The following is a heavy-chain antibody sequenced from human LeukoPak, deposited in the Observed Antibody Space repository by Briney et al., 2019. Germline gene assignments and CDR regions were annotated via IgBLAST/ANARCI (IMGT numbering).Heavy chain of an antibody. J-gene: IGHJ4*02. CDR2: IYYSGST. CDR3: VRAPSRLTKPDY. V-gene: IGHV4-59*01. CDR1: GGSITNYY. Sequence: PSETLSLTCTVSGGSITNYYWNWIRQPPGKGLEWIGHIYYSGSTNFNPSLKSRPTMSADRSKNQVSLGLTSVTAADTAVYYCVRAPSRLTKPDYWGQGTLVVVSS. D-gene: IGHD1-1*01.